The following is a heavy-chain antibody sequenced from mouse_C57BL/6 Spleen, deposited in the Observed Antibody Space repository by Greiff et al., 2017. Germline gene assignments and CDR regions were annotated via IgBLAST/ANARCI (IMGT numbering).Heavy chain of an antibody. J-gene: IGHJ4*01. CDR3: ARSPYDSYAMDY. V-gene: IGHV1-4*01. CDR1: GYTFTSYT. CDR2: INPSIGYT. Sequence: QVQLKQSGAELARPGASVKMSCKASGYTFTSYTMHWVKQRPGQGLEWIGYINPSIGYTKSNQKFKNKATLTADKSSSTAYMQLSSLTSEDSAIYYCARSPYDSYAMDYWGQGTSVTVSS.